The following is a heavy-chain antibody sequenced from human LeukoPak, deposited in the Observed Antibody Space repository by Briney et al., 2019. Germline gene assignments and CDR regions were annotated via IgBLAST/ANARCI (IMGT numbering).Heavy chain of an antibody. Sequence: GGSLRPSCAASGFTLSDHYMDWVRQAPGKGLEWVCRTRNKANSYTTEYAASVKGRFTISRDDSKNSLYLQMNSLKTEDTAVYYCALYYYDSSGYYYFDYWGQGTLVTVSS. CDR3: ALYYYDSSGYYYFDY. D-gene: IGHD3-22*01. CDR1: GFTLSDHY. CDR2: TRNKANSYTT. J-gene: IGHJ4*02. V-gene: IGHV3-72*01.